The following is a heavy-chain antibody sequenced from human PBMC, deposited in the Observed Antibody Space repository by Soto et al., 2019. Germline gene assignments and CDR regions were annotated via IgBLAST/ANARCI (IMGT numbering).Heavy chain of an antibody. V-gene: IGHV4-59*01. CDR2: MYYSETT. CDR1: GASINDFY. J-gene: IGHJ5*02. CDR3: ARANSSTWYKLEYKWFDP. D-gene: IGHD6-13*01. Sequence: SETLSLTCTVSGASINDFYWSWIRQTPGKGLGWVGFMYYSETTKYNPSLTGRVNMSLDTSKNQVSLHLKSVTAADTAVYYCARANSSTWYKLEYKWFDPWGQGTQVTVSS.